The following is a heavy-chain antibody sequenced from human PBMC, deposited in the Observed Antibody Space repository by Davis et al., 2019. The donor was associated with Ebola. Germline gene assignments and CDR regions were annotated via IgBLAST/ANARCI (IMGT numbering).Heavy chain of an antibody. D-gene: IGHD2-2*01. J-gene: IGHJ4*02. Sequence: PGGSLRLSCAAFRLSVTNTWMSWVRQAPGKGLEWVGRILGKGHGGAIDYAAPVKGRFTISRDNARNTVSLQMNSLRAEDTALYYCARSSYQPDYWGQGTLVTVSS. V-gene: IGHV3-15*05. CDR1: RLSVTNTW. CDR3: ARSSYQPDY. CDR2: ILGKGHGGAI.